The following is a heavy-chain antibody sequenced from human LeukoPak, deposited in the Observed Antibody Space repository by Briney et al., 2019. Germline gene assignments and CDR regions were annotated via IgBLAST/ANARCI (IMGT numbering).Heavy chain of an antibody. CDR3: AMNNWGDHYLDN. CDR2: TYYRSKWNH. D-gene: IGHD1-1*01. V-gene: IGHV6-1*01. J-gene: IGHJ4*02. CDR1: GDSVSSNRVA. Sequence: SQTLSLTCAISGDSVSSNRVAWNWIRQSPTRGLEWLGRTYYRSKWNHDYGVFVRGRIGIYADTSQNEFHLHLNSVTPEDTAVYYCAMNNWGDHYLDNWGQGTLVTVSS.